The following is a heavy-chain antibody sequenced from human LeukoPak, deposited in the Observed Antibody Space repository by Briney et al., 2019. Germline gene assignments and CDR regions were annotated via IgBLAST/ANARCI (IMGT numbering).Heavy chain of an antibody. CDR2: ISSMGVST. J-gene: IGHJ6*03. V-gene: IGHV3-23*01. CDR3: XRXPSTEIXYFYYXDV. CDR1: GFTFSSYT. Sequence: GGSLRLSCADSGFTFSSYTMNWVRQAPGKGLEWVSGISSMGVSTYYADSVKGRFTISRDNSKNTLYLQMDSLGTEDTAVYYCXRXPSTEIXYFYYXDVWGKXTTVXVSS.